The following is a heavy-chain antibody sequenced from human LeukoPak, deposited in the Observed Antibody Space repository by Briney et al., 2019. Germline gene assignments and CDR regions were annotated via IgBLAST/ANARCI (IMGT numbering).Heavy chain of an antibody. CDR2: INHSGST. J-gene: IGHJ6*02. CDR3: ARTNKFLTMVRRPGGMDV. CDR1: GGSFSGYY. Sequence: SETLSLTCAVYGGSFSGYYWSWIRQPPGKGLEWIGEINHSGSTNYNPSLKSRVTISVDTSKNQFSLKLSSVTAADTAVYYCARTNKFLTMVRRPGGMDVWGQGTTVTVS. V-gene: IGHV4-34*01. D-gene: IGHD3-10*01.